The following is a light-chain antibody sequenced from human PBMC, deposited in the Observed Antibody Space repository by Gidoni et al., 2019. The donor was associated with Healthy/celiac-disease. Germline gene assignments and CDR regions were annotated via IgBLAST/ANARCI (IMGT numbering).Light chain of an antibody. CDR2: GAS. J-gene: IGKJ1*01. CDR3: QQYTGT. V-gene: IGKV3-15*01. CDR1: QSVSSN. Sequence: EIVMTQSPATLSVSPGERATLSCRASQSVSSNLAWYQQKPGQAPRLLIYGASTRATGISARFRGSGYGTEFTLTISSLQSEDFAVYYCQQYTGTFGQGTKVEIK.